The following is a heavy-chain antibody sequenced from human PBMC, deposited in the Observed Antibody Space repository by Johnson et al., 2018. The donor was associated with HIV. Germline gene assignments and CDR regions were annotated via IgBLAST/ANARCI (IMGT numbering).Heavy chain of an antibody. CDR2: IKSKTDGGTT. CDR3: TTGSSGSNAFDI. Sequence: VQLVESGGGLVQPGRSLRLSCAASGFTFDDYAMHWVRQAPGKGLEWVGRIKSKTDGGTTDYAAPVKGRFTISRDDSKNTLYLQMNSLKTEDTAVYYCTTGSSGSNAFDIWGQGTMVTVSS. CDR1: GFTFDDYA. D-gene: IGHD3-22*01. V-gene: IGHV3-15*01. J-gene: IGHJ3*02.